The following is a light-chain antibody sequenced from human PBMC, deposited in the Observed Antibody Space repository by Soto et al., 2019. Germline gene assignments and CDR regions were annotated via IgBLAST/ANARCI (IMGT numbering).Light chain of an antibody. CDR2: GAS. CDR1: QSVSNSF. CDR3: QQNGSSPPT. Sequence: EIVLTQSPGTLSLSPGERATLSCRASQSVSNSFLVWYQQKPGQAPRLLIYGASSRATGIPDRFSGSGSGTDFTLTISRLEPEDFAVYYCQQNGSSPPTFGQGTNLEIK. J-gene: IGKJ2*01. V-gene: IGKV3-20*01.